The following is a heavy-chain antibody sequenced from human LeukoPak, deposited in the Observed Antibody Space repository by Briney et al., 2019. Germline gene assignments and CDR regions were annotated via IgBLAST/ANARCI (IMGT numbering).Heavy chain of an antibody. J-gene: IGHJ5*02. Sequence: SETLSLTCTVSGGSISSYYWSWIRQPPGKGLEWIGYIYYSGSTNYNPSLKSRVTISVDTSKNQFSLKLSSVTAADTAVYYCAGAQPGGDVLRYFDWYPNWFDPWGQGTLVTVSS. CDR1: GGSISSYY. CDR3: AGAQPGGDVLRYFDWYPNWFDP. D-gene: IGHD3-9*01. CDR2: IYYSGST. V-gene: IGHV4-59*01.